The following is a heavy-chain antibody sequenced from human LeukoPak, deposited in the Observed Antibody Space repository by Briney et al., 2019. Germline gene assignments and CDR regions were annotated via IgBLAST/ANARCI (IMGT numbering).Heavy chain of an antibody. CDR3: AKAALRATPLPFDY. Sequence: GGSLRLSCSASGFTLSTYAMNWVRQAPGKGLEWVSAISGSGGSTYYADSVKGRFIISRDNSKNTLYLQMHSLRAEDTAVYYCAKAALRATPLPFDYWGQGTLVTVSS. D-gene: IGHD4-17*01. V-gene: IGHV3-23*01. J-gene: IGHJ4*02. CDR1: GFTLSTYA. CDR2: ISGSGGST.